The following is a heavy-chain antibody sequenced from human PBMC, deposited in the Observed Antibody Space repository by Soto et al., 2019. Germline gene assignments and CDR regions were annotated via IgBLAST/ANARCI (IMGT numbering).Heavy chain of an antibody. CDR1: GFTFSRYG. V-gene: IGHV3-30*18. CDR2: MSYDGNNK. J-gene: IGHJ4*02. Sequence: QVQLVESGGGVVQPGGSLRLYCAASGFTFSRYGMHWVRQAPGKGLEWVAVMSYDGNNKYYADSVKGRFTVSRDNSRNTQYLQMNSLKVEDTAVYFCAKGFLSGGYCANGVCYHFDYWGQGTPVTVSS. CDR3: AKGFLSGGYCANGVCYHFDY. D-gene: IGHD2-8*01.